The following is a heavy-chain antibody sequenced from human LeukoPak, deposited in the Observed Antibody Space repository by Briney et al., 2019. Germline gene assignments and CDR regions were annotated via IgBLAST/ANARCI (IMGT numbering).Heavy chain of an antibody. CDR2: ISAYNGNT. Sequence: ASVKVSCKASGYTFTSYGISWVRQAPGQGLEWMGWISAYNGNTNYAQKLQGRVTMTTDTSTSTAYMELRSLRSDDTAVYYCARALKKGLLSYYYGMDVWGQGTTVTVSS. CDR3: ARALKKGLLSYYYGMDV. J-gene: IGHJ6*02. D-gene: IGHD3-22*01. CDR1: GYTFTSYG. V-gene: IGHV1-18*01.